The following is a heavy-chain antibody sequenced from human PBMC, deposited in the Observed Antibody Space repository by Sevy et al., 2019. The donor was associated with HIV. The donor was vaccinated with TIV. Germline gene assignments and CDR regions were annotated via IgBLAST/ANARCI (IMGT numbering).Heavy chain of an antibody. V-gene: IGHV1-18*01. CDR1: GYTFTSYG. Sequence: ASVKVSCKASGYTFTSYGISWVRQAPGQGLEWMGWISIYNTVRNSAQKFHDRVTMTIDTSTSTAYMELRGLRSDDTAVDYCARSTQVAGRSNWFDPWGQGTLVTVSS. J-gene: IGHJ5*02. CDR3: ARSTQVAGRSNWFDP. D-gene: IGHD6-19*01. CDR2: ISIYNTVR.